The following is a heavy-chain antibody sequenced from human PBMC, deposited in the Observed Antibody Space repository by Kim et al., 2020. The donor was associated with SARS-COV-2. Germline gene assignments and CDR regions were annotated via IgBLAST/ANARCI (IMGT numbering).Heavy chain of an antibody. D-gene: IGHD3-10*01. CDR3: AKDIGQVRGETAP. CDR2: ISWNSGSI. CDR1: GFTFDDYA. V-gene: IGHV3-9*01. J-gene: IGHJ5*02. Sequence: GGSLRLSCAASGFTFDDYAMHWVRQAPGKGLEWVSGISWNSGSIGYADSVKGRFTISRDNAKNSLYLQMNSLRAEDTALYYCAKDIGQVRGETAPWGQGTLVTVSS.